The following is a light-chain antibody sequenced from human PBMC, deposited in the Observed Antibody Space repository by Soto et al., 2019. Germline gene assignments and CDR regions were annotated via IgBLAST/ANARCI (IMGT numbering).Light chain of an antibody. CDR3: QQYGSSSYT. Sequence: PGERATLSYRASQSISSSYLAWYQQKPGQAPRLLIYAASSRATGIPDRFSGSGSGTDFTLTISRLEPEDFAVYYCQQYGSSSYTFGQGTQLEIK. CDR1: QSISSSY. J-gene: IGKJ2*01. V-gene: IGKV3-20*01. CDR2: AAS.